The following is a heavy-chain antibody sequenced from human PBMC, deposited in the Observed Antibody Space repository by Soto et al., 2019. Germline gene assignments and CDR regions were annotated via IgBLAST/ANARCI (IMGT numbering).Heavy chain of an antibody. CDR1: GGSFSGYY. CDR2: INHSGST. CDR3: AINADV. J-gene: IGHJ6*02. V-gene: IGHV4-34*01. Sequence: SDTLSLTCAVYGGSFSGYYWSWIRQPPGKGLEWIGEINHSGSTNYNPSLKSRVTISVDTSKNQFSLKLSSVTAADTAVYYCAINADVWGQGTTVTVSS.